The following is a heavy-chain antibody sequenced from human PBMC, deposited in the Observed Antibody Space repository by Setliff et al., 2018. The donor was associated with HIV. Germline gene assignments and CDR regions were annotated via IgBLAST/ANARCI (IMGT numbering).Heavy chain of an antibody. J-gene: IGHJ4*02. D-gene: IGHD3-22*01. CDR1: GFTFSSYA. CDR3: AKDTLYYDSSGPDY. V-gene: IGHV3-23*01. Sequence: PGGSLRLSCAASGFTFSSYAMSWVRQAPGKGLEWVSGISGSGVGTYYADSVKGRFTISRDNSKNTLYLQMNSLRAEDTAVYYCAKDTLYYDSSGPDYWGQGTLVTVSS. CDR2: ISGSGVGT.